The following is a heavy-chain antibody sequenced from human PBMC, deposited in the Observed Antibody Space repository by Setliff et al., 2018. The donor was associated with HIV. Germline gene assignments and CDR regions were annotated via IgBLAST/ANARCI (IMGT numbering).Heavy chain of an antibody. Sequence: SETLSLTCAFNGGSFSGYYWMWIRQSPGEGLEWIGEINPSGNTNYNPSLKSRVTMSGDTSKNQFSLNLTSVTAADTAVYFCARALWFEESASYDAFDIWGQGTMVTVSS. CDR3: ARALWFEESASYDAFDI. D-gene: IGHD3-10*01. J-gene: IGHJ3*02. V-gene: IGHV4-34*01. CDR1: GGSFSGYY. CDR2: INPSGNT.